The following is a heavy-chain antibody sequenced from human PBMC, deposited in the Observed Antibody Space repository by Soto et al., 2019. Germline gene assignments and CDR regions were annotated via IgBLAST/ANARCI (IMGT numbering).Heavy chain of an antibody. Sequence: SVKVSCKASGFTFTSSAVQWVRQARGQRLEWIGWIVVGSGNTNYAQKFQERVTTTRDMSTSTAYMELSSLRSEDTAVYYCAAAVASPEDWFDPWGQGTLVTVSS. D-gene: IGHD6-19*01. CDR1: GFTFTSSA. CDR2: IVVGSGNT. V-gene: IGHV1-58*01. CDR3: AAAVASPEDWFDP. J-gene: IGHJ5*02.